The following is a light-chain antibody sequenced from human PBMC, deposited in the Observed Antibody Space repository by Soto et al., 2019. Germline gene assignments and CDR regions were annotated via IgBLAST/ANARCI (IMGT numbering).Light chain of an antibody. CDR1: QTVYNW. CDR2: EAS. CDR3: QQYSSYSTYP. V-gene: IGKV1-5*03. Sequence: DIQMTQSPSTLSASVGDRVTITCRASQTVYNWLAWYQQKPGKAPKLLIYEASTLQSGVPSRFRGSGSGTEFTLAISRLQPDDFAIYYCQQYSSYSTYPVGQGTKVDIX. J-gene: IGKJ2*01.